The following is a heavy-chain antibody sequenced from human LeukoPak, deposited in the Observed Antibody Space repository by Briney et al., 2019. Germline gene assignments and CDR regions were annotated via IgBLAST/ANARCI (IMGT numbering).Heavy chain of an antibody. D-gene: IGHD3-3*01. J-gene: IGHJ4*02. V-gene: IGHV3-21*01. Sequence: GGSLRLSCAASGFTFSSYSMNWVRQAPGKGLEWVSSISSSSSYIYYADSVKGRYTISRDNAKNSLYLQMNSLRAEDTAVYYCARDSRTPTYDFWSGGYFDYWGQGTLVTVSS. CDR1: GFTFSSYS. CDR3: ARDSRTPTYDFWSGGYFDY. CDR2: ISSSSSYI.